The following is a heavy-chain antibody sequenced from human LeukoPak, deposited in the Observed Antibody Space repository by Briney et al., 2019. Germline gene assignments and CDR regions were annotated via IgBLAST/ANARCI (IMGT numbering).Heavy chain of an antibody. D-gene: IGHD3/OR15-3a*01. Sequence: SQTLSLTCTVSNGSISSGRYYWSWIRQPAGKGLEWIGRVFPSGSANYSPSLKSRVTISVDTYKNQFSLILNSVTAADTSVYYCARQVPLDGDFDFWGQGTLVTVSS. J-gene: IGHJ4*02. CDR2: VFPSGSA. V-gene: IGHV4-61*02. CDR1: NGSISSGRYY. CDR3: ARQVPLDGDFDF.